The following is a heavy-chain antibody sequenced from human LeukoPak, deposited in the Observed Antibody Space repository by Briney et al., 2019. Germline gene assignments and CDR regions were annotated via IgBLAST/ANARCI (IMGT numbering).Heavy chain of an antibody. CDR3: ARYPVGATPLDY. CDR1: GFTFSSYS. Sequence: GGSLRLSCAASGFTFSSYSMNWVRQAPGKGLEWVSSISSSSSYIYYADSVKGRFTISRDNAKNSLYLQMNSLRAEDTAVYYCARYPVGATPLDYWGQGTLVTVSS. V-gene: IGHV3-21*01. CDR2: ISSSSSYI. J-gene: IGHJ4*02. D-gene: IGHD1-26*01.